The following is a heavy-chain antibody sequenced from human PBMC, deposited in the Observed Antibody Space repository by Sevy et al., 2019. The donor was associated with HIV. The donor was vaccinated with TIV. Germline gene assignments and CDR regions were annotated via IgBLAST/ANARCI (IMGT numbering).Heavy chain of an antibody. J-gene: IGHJ4*02. CDR3: AREEYVRYYDSSGYSPFDY. V-gene: IGHV4-4*07. D-gene: IGHD3-22*01. CDR2: IYTSGST. Sequence: SETLSLTCTVSGGSISSYYWSWIRQPAGKGLEWIGRIYTSGSTNYNPSLKSRVTMSVDTSKNQFSLKLSSVTAADTAVYYCAREEYVRYYDSSGYSPFDYWGQGTLVIVSS. CDR1: GGSISSYY.